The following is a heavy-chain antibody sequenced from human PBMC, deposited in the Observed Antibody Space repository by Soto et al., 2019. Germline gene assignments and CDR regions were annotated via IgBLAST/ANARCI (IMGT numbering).Heavy chain of an antibody. V-gene: IGHV5-51*01. CDR2: IYPGDSDT. CDR1: GYSFTSYW. Sequence: GESLKISCKGSGYSFTSYWVGWVRQMPGKGLEWMGIIYPGDSDTRYSPSFQGQVTISADKSISPASLQWSSLKASDTAMLYCAELVSVPLGYYYGMDVWGTGTTVTVSS. J-gene: IGHJ6*04. CDR3: AELVSVPLGYYYGMDV. D-gene: IGHD3-16*02.